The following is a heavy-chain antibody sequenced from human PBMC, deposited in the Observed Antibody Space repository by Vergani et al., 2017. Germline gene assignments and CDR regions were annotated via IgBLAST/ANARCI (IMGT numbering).Heavy chain of an antibody. Sequence: EVQLLESGGGLVQPGGSLRLSCAASGFTFSSYAMSWVRQAPGKGLEWVSAISGNGGSTYYADSVKGRFTISRDNSKNTLYLQMNSLRAEDTAVYYCAKGLNYYGSGSYDYWGQGTLVTVSS. D-gene: IGHD3-10*01. CDR2: ISGNGGST. CDR3: AKGLNYYGSGSYDY. CDR1: GFTFSSYA. J-gene: IGHJ4*02. V-gene: IGHV3-23*01.